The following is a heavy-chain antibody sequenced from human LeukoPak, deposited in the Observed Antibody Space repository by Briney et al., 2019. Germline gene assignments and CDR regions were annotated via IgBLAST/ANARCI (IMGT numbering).Heavy chain of an antibody. J-gene: IGHJ4*02. V-gene: IGHV3-64*01. Sequence: GGSLRLSCAASGFTFSSYAMHWVRQAPGKGLEYVSAISGNGGSTYYANSVKGRFTISRDNSKNTLYLQMGSLRAEDMAVYYCARGGSGTIRFDYWGQGTLVTVSS. CDR1: GFTFSSYA. CDR3: ARGGSGTIRFDY. CDR2: ISGNGGST. D-gene: IGHD3-16*01.